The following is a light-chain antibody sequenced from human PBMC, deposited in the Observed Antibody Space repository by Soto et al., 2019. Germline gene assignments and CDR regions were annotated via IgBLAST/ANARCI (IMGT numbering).Light chain of an antibody. Sequence: QSVLTQPPSVSGAPGQRVTISCTGSSSNIGAGYDVHWYQQLPGTAPKLLIYGNSNRPSGVPDRFSGSKSGTSASLAITGLHAEDEAYYYCQSYDSSLSGVVFGGGTKLTVL. CDR1: SSNIGAGYD. V-gene: IGLV1-40*01. CDR2: GNS. J-gene: IGLJ2*01. CDR3: QSYDSSLSGVV.